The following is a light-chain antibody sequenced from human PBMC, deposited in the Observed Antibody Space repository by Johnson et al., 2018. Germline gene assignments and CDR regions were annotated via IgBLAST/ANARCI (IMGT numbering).Light chain of an antibody. CDR3: GTWDSSLPAGGV. Sequence: QSVLTQPPSVSAAPGQKVTISCSGSSSNIGNNYVSWYQQLPGTAPKLLIYENNKRPSGIPDRFSGSKSGTSATLGITGLQTGDEADYYCGTWDSSLPAGGVFGTGTKVTVL. CDR2: ENN. V-gene: IGLV1-51*02. J-gene: IGLJ1*01. CDR1: SSNIGNNY.